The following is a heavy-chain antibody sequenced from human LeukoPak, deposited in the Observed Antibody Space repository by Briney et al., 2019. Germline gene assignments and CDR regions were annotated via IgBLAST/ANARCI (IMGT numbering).Heavy chain of an antibody. CDR1: GGSISGTSYC. CDR2: HYHTGRI. J-gene: IGHJ4*02. Sequence: SETLSLTCSASGGSISGTSYCWGWIRQPPGKGPEWIGSHYHTGRIYHNPSLNSRVTISVDTSKNQFSLKLSSVTDADTAVYYCARDGSDNWGLFDNWGRGTLVTVSS. D-gene: IGHD1-1*01. CDR3: ARDGSDNWGLFDN. V-gene: IGHV4-39*07.